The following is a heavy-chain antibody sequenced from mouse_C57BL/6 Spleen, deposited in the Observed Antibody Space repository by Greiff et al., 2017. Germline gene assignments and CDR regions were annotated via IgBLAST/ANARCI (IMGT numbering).Heavy chain of an antibody. CDR1: GYTFTSYW. Sequence: VQLKQSGTVLARPGASVKMSCKTSGYTFTSYWMHWVKQRPGPGLEWIGAIYTGNSDTSYNQKFKGKAKLTAVTSASTAYMELSSLTNEDSAVYYCTRRGVYYGNYEGAMDYWGQGTSVTVSS. J-gene: IGHJ4*01. CDR3: TRRGVYYGNYEGAMDY. D-gene: IGHD2-1*01. V-gene: IGHV1-5*01. CDR2: IYTGNSDT.